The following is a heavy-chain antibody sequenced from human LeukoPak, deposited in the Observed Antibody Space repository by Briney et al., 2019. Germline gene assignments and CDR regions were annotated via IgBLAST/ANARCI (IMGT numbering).Heavy chain of an antibody. CDR2: IWYDGSNG. V-gene: IGHV3-33*01. Sequence: PGGSLRLSCAASGFTFSNYGMHWVRQAPGKGLEWVAVIWYDGSNGYYADSVKGRFTISRDNYKNTLYLQMNSLRAEDTAVYYCARPRSIVGDTLGAFDIWGQGTMVTVSS. J-gene: IGHJ3*02. CDR1: GFTFSNYG. D-gene: IGHD1-26*01. CDR3: ARPRSIVGDTLGAFDI.